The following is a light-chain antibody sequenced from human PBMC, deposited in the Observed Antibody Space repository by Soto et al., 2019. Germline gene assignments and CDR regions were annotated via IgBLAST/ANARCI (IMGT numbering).Light chain of an antibody. V-gene: IGKV3-20*01. Sequence: EIVLTQSPGTLSLSPGERAAHTCRASQSVSSSYLAWYQQKPGQAPRLLIYGASTRATGIPDRFSGSGSGTDFTLTISRLEPEDFAVYYCQQYDGSLGLTFGGGTKVEIK. J-gene: IGKJ4*01. CDR2: GAS. CDR1: QSVSSSY. CDR3: QQYDGSLGLT.